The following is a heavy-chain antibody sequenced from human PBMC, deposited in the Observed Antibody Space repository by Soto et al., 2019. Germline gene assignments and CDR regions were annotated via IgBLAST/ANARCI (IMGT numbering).Heavy chain of an antibody. CDR2: IYHRGTS. CDR3: ARTLDYGGSAGTNWFDP. D-gene: IGHD2-15*01. Sequence: QLQLQESGSGLVKPSETLSLTCTVSGGSISSGAYSWSWIRLPPGKRLEWIGYIYHRGTSHYNPSLKSRVTMAVDRARNQFSLNLRSVTAADTAVYYCARTLDYGGSAGTNWFDPWCQGTLVTVSS. V-gene: IGHV4-30-2*01. CDR1: GGSISSGAYS. J-gene: IGHJ5*02.